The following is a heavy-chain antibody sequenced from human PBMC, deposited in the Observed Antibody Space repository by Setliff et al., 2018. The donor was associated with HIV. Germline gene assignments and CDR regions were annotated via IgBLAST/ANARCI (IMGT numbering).Heavy chain of an antibody. D-gene: IGHD3-22*01. CDR1: GYTFTSYD. V-gene: IGHV1-8*02. J-gene: IGHJ4*02. Sequence: ASVKVSCKASGYTFTSYDINWVRQATGQGLEWMGWMNPNSGNTGYAQKFQGRVTMTRNTSISTAYMELSSLRSDDTAVYYCVRDEVFDSSGYYLGTFDYWGQGTLVTVSS. CDR3: VRDEVFDSSGYYLGTFDY. CDR2: MNPNSGNT.